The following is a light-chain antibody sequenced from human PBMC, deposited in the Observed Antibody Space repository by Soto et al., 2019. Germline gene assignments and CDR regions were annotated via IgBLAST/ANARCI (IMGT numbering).Light chain of an antibody. CDR2: AAS. CDR1: QDVSRC. V-gene: IGKV1-9*01. Sequence: DTQLTQSPSFLSASVGDRVTIACRASQDVSRCVGWYQQKPGTAPKLLISAASTLNSRVPSRSSGSGSGTDCTLTISSQQPDNFATYYCQQVWPYPITVGGGTKVEI. J-gene: IGKJ4*01. CDR3: QQVWPYPIT.